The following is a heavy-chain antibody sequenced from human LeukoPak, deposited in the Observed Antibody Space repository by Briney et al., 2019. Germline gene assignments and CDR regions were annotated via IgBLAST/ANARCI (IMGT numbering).Heavy chain of an antibody. CDR3: ARYGGPTYYDFWSGYSQDGYYFDY. V-gene: IGHV4-59*01. Sequence: SETLSLTCTVSGGSISSYYWSWIRQPPGKGLEWIGYIYYGGSTNYNPSLKSRVTISVDTSKNQFSLELSSVTAADTAVYYCARYGGPTYYDFWSGYSQDGYYFDYWDQGTLVTVSS. CDR1: GGSISSYY. J-gene: IGHJ4*02. D-gene: IGHD3-3*01. CDR2: IYYGGST.